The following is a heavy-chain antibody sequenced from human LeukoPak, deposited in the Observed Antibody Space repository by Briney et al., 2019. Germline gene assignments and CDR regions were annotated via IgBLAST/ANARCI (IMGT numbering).Heavy chain of an antibody. CDR2: IKQDGSEK. J-gene: IGHJ6*03. Sequence: GASLRLSCAASGFTFSNYWLSWVRQAPGKGLEWVATIKQDGSEKYYVDSVTGRFTISRDNAKNSLYLQMNSLRAEDTAVYYCARDSSTGWPYYYYCMDVWGKGTTVTVSS. CDR3: ARDSSTGWPYYYYCMDV. D-gene: IGHD6-19*01. CDR1: GFTFSNYW. V-gene: IGHV3-7*01.